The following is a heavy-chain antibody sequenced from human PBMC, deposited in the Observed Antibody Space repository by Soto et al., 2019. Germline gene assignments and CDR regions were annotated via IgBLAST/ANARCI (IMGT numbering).Heavy chain of an antibody. Sequence: SETLSLTCTFSVGSIISYYWSWIRQPPGKGLEWIGYIYYSGSTNYSPSLKSRVTISVDTSKNQFSLKLSSVTAADTAVYYCARGRHTAFDYWGQGTLVTVSS. V-gene: IGHV4-59*01. CDR1: VGSIISYY. CDR2: IYYSGST. D-gene: IGHD3-16*02. CDR3: ARGRHTAFDY. J-gene: IGHJ4*02.